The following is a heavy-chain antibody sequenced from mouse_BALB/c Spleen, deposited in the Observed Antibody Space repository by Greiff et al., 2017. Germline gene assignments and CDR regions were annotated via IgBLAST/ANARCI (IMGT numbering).Heavy chain of an antibody. D-gene: IGHD2-2*01. J-gene: IGHJ4*01. CDR3: VREGYIGAMDY. CDR1: GFSLTSYD. V-gene: IGHV2-9-2*01. Sequence: VKVVESGPGLVAPSQSLSITCTVSGFSLTSYDISWIRQPPGKGLEWLGVIWTGGGTNYNSAFMSRLSISKDNSKSQVFLKMNSLQTDDTAIYYCVREGYIGAMDYWGQGTSVTVSS. CDR2: IWTGGGT.